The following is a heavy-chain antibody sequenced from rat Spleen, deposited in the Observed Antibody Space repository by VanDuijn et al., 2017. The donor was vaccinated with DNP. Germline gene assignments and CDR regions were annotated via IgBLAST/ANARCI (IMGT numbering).Heavy chain of an antibody. CDR3: TRRGHTTGLNWFVY. V-gene: IGHV5-25*01. CDR2: ISYDGSRT. J-gene: IGHJ3*01. CDR1: GFTFSNSD. D-gene: IGHD1-9*01. Sequence: EGQLVQSGGGLVQPGWSMRLSCVASGFTFSNSDMAWVRQAPSRGLEWVASISYDGSRTYYRDSVKGRFTLSRDNAKSTLYLQMDSLRSEDTATYYCTRRGHTTGLNWFVYWGQGTLVTVSS.